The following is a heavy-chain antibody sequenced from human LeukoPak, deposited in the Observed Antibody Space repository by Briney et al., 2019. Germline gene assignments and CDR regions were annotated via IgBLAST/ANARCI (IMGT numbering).Heavy chain of an antibody. Sequence: RTGGSLTLSCVVSGIPFSEYYMNWIRQPPGKGLERISYIRSTSSYTAYADSVKGRFTISRDNAQNALFLQMNSLRVEDTAVYYCAAGTAADYWGEGTLVTVSS. V-gene: IGHV3-11*03. CDR2: IRSTSSYT. J-gene: IGHJ4*02. D-gene: IGHD6-13*01. CDR3: AAGTAADY. CDR1: GIPFSEYY.